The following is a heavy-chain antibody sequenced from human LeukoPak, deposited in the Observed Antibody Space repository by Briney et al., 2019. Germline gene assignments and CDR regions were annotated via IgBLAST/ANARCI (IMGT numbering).Heavy chain of an antibody. CDR3: AKDRLLAVAGRGWFDP. Sequence: GGSLRLSCAASGFTFSSYAMSWVRRAPGKGLEWVSAISGSGGRTYYADSVKGRFTISRDSSKNTLYLQMNSLRAEDTAVYYCAKDRLLAVAGRGWFDPWGQGTLVTVSS. CDR2: ISGSGGRT. V-gene: IGHV3-23*01. D-gene: IGHD6-19*01. J-gene: IGHJ5*02. CDR1: GFTFSSYA.